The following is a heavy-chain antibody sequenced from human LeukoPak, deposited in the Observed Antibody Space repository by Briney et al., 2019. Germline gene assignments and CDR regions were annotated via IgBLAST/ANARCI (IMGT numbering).Heavy chain of an antibody. J-gene: IGHJ1*01. D-gene: IGHD2-2*01. CDR3: ARGWCSSTNCYAACIQH. CDR1: RFTFSSYS. Sequence: GGALRHSRAASRFTFSSYSMNWVRQAPGKGLEWVSSINSSSNYIYYADSVKGRFTISRDNAQNSLYLQMNNLRAEDTAVYYCARGWCSSTNCYAACIQHWGQGTLVTVSS. V-gene: IGHV3-21*01. CDR2: INSSSNYI.